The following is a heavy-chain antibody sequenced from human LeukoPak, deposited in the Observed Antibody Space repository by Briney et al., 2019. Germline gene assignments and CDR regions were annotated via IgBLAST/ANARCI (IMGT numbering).Heavy chain of an antibody. V-gene: IGHV3-23*01. CDR1: GFSFSNYA. Sequence: GGSLRLSCAASGFSFSNYAMSWVRQAPGKGLEWVSAVSGSGGSTYYADSVKGRFTISRDNSMNTLYLQMNSLRAEDTAVYYCARDLGYCTNGVCHTRFDYWGQGTLVAVSS. CDR3: ARDLGYCTNGVCHTRFDY. D-gene: IGHD2-8*01. CDR2: VSGSGGST. J-gene: IGHJ4*02.